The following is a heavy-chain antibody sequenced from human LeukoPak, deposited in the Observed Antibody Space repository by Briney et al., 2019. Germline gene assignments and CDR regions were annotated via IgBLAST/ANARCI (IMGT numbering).Heavy chain of an antibody. V-gene: IGHV3-53*01. CDR2: IYSGGST. D-gene: IGHD4-17*01. J-gene: IGHJ4*02. Sequence: GGSLRLSCAASGFTVCSNYMSWVRQAPGKGLEWVSVIYSGGSTYYADSVKGRFTISRDNSKNTLYLQINSLRAEDMAVYYCARDSPYGFKHFDYWGQGTLVTVSS. CDR3: ARDSPYGFKHFDY. CDR1: GFTVCSNY.